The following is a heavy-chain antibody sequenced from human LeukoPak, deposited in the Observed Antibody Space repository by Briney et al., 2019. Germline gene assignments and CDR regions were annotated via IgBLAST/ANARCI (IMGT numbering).Heavy chain of an antibody. D-gene: IGHD3-10*01. J-gene: IGHJ4*02. V-gene: IGHV1-18*01. CDR2: ISAYSGNT. Sequence: AASVKVSCKASGYTFTSYGISWVRQAPGQGLEWMGWISAYSGNTNYAQKLQGRVTMTTDTSTSTAYMELRSLRSDDTAVYYCARDGLLWFGELLYRSFGYWGQGTLVTVSS. CDR1: GYTFTSYG. CDR3: ARDGLLWFGELLYRSFGY.